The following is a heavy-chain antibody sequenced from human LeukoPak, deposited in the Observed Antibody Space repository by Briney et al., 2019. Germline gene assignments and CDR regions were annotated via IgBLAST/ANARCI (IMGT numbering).Heavy chain of an antibody. V-gene: IGHV1-3*01. CDR3: ARGGSGSSRDAFDI. Sequence: ASVKVSCNASGYTFTSYAMHWVRQAPGQRLEWMGWINAGNGNTKYSQKFQGRVTITRDTSASTAYMELSSLRSEDTAVYYCARGGSGSSRDAFDIWGQGTMVTVSS. CDR2: INAGNGNT. J-gene: IGHJ3*02. D-gene: IGHD1-26*01. CDR1: GYTFTSYA.